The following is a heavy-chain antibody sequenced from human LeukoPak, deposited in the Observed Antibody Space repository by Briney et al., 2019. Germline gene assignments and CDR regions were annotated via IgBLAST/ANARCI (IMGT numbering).Heavy chain of an antibody. CDR3: ARDDIAAAGIDH. CDR2: ISSSGSTI. CDR1: GFTFSDYY. D-gene: IGHD6-13*01. Sequence: PGGSLRLSCAASGFTFSDYYMSWIRQAPGKGLEWVSYISSSGSTIYYADSVRGRFTISRDNSKNTLYLQMNSLRAEDTAVYYCARDDIAAAGIDHWGQGTLVTVSS. J-gene: IGHJ4*02. V-gene: IGHV3-11*04.